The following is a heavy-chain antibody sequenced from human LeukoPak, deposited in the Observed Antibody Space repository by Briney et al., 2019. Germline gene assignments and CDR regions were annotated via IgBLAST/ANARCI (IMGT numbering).Heavy chain of an antibody. Sequence: TLSLTCTVSGVSKSCGGYYWSWIRQHPGKGLEWIGYIYYSGSTYYNPSLKSRVTISVDTSKNQFSLKLSSVTAADTAVYYGASGAYCGGACYACAFDIWGQGTMVTVSS. CDR2: IYYSGST. V-gene: IGHV4-31*03. J-gene: IGHJ3*02. D-gene: IGHD2-21*02. CDR1: GVSKSCGGYY. CDR3: ASGAYCGGACYACAFDI.